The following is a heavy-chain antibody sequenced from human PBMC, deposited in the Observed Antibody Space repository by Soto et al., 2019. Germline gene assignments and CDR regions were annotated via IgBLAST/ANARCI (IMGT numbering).Heavy chain of an antibody. V-gene: IGHV1-69*01. D-gene: IGHD2-2*01. CDR3: ASPEYCSSTSCYYYYYGMDV. CDR1: GGTFSSYA. Sequence: QVQLVQSGAEVKKPGSSVKVSCKASGGTFSSYAISWVRQAPGQGLEWMGGIIPIFGTANYAQKFQGRVTITADESTSTAYMELRSLRSEDTAVYYCASPEYCSSTSCYYYYYGMDVWGQGTTVTVSS. CDR2: IIPIFGTA. J-gene: IGHJ6*02.